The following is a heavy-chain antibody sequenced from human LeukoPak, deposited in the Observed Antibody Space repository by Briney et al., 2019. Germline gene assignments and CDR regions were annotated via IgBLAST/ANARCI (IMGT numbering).Heavy chain of an antibody. CDR2: IYAAGST. D-gene: IGHD2-15*01. CDR1: GFTVSSNY. J-gene: IGHJ5*02. Sequence: GGSLRLSCAASGFTVSSNYVSWVRQAPGKGLEWVSVIYAAGSTYYADSVKGRFTISRDNSKNTLYLQMNSLRAEDTAVYYCAREEVVVAATYWFDPWGQGTLVTVSS. V-gene: IGHV3-66*02. CDR3: AREEVVVAATYWFDP.